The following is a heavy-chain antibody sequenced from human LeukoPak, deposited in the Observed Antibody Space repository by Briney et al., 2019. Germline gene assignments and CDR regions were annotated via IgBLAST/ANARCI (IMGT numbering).Heavy chain of an antibody. Sequence: ASVKVSCKASGYTFTGYYMHWVRQAPGQGLEWMGWINPNSGGTNYAQKFQGRATMTRDTSISTAYMELSSLRSDGTAVYYCARADYYYGMDVWGQGTTVTVSS. CDR3: ARADYYYGMDV. CDR1: GYTFTGYY. V-gene: IGHV1-2*02. CDR2: INPNSGGT. J-gene: IGHJ6*02.